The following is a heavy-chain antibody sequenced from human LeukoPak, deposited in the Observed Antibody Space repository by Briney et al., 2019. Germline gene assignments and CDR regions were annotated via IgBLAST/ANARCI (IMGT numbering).Heavy chain of an antibody. Sequence: ASVKVSCKASGYTFTGYYMHGVRQAPGQGLEWMGWINPNSGGTNYAQKFQGRVTMTRDTSISTAYMELSRLRSDDTAVYYCARVKPSSNSRAWFDPWGQGTLVTVSS. D-gene: IGHD6-13*01. J-gene: IGHJ5*02. V-gene: IGHV1-2*02. CDR1: GYTFTGYY. CDR2: INPNSGGT. CDR3: ARVKPSSNSRAWFDP.